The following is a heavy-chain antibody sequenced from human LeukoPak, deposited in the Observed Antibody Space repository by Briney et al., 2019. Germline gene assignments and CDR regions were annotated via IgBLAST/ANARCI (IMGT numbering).Heavy chain of an antibody. D-gene: IGHD3-10*02. CDR1: GHSTTRGYY. CDR3: ARVLPVPYLLDS. Sequence: SETLSLTCDISGHSTTRGYYWAWFRQSPGKGPEWIATFFQSQKSFYNASLESRVIMSLDTSKSRFSLNLTSVTAADTAVYYCARVLPVPYLLDSWGQGTHVTVSS. J-gene: IGHJ4*02. V-gene: IGHV4-38-2*01. CDR2: FFQSQKS.